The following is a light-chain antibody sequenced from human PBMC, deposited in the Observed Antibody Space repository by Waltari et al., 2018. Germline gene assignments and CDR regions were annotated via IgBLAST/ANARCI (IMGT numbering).Light chain of an antibody. J-gene: IGKJ4*01. CDR2: WAS. Sequence: DIVMTQSPDSLAVSLGERATINCKSSQSVLYSSNNKNYLAWYQQKPGQPPKLLIYWASTRESGVPDRFSGSGSGTDFTRTISSLQAEDVAVYYCQPYYSTPLTFGGGTKVEIK. CDR1: QSVLYSSNNKNY. V-gene: IGKV4-1*01. CDR3: QPYYSTPLT.